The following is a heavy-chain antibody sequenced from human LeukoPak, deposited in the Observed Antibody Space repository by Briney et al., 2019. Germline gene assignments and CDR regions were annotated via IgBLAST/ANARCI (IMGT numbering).Heavy chain of an antibody. CDR1: GFTFSSYS. J-gene: IGHJ6*02. Sequence: GGSLRLSCAASGFTFSSYSMNWVRQAPGKGLEWDSSISSSSSYIYYADSVKGRFTISRDNAKNSLYLQMNSLRAEDTAVYYCARDRIAAAGVLLFHNYYYYYGMDVWGQGTTVTVSS. V-gene: IGHV3-21*01. D-gene: IGHD6-13*01. CDR2: ISSSSSYI. CDR3: ARDRIAAAGVLLFHNYYYYYGMDV.